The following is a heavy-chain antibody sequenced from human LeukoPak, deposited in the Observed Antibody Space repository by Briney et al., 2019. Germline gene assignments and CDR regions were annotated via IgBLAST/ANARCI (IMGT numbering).Heavy chain of an antibody. Sequence: ASVKVSCKASGGTFSSYAISWVRQAPGQGLEWMGRIIPILGIANYAQKFQGRVTITADKSTSTAYMELSSLRSEDTAVYYCAIQYYYDGSNWFDPWGQGTLVTVSS. CDR1: GGTFSSYA. CDR3: AIQYYYDGSNWFDP. D-gene: IGHD3-22*01. J-gene: IGHJ5*02. CDR2: IIPILGIA. V-gene: IGHV1-69*04.